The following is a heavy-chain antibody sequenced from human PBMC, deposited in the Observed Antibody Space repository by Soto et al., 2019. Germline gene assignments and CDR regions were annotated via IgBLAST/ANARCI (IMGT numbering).Heavy chain of an antibody. CDR1: GGSVSSASYY. Sequence: KPSETLSLTCTVSGGSVSSASYYWSWIRQPPGKGLEMIGYVYYTRSTNYNPFLKSRVTISVDTSKNQFSLKLTSVTAADTAMYYCERAWERLYFDYLGQRTLVTVSS. CDR3: ERAWERLYFDY. CDR2: VYYTRST. D-gene: IGHD1-26*01. V-gene: IGHV4-61*01. J-gene: IGHJ4*02.